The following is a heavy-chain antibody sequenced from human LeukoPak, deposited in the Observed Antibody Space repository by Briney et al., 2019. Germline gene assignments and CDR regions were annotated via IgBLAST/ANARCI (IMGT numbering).Heavy chain of an antibody. CDR2: INHSGST. J-gene: IGHJ4*02. CDR3: ARAHYYYGSGR. CDR1: GGSFSGYY. V-gene: IGHV4-34*01. Sequence: SETLSLTCAVYGGSFSGYYWSWIRQPPGKGLEWIGEINHSGSTNYNPSLKSRVTISVDTSKNQFSLKLSSVTAADTAMYYCARAHYYYGSGRWGQGTLVTVSS. D-gene: IGHD3-10*01.